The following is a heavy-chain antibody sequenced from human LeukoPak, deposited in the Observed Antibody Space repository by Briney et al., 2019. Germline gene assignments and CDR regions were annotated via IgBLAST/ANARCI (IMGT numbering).Heavy chain of an antibody. V-gene: IGHV1-69*05. CDR2: IIPIFGTA. J-gene: IGHJ3*02. D-gene: IGHD2-21*02. Sequence: SVKVSCKASGGTFSSYAISWVRQAPGQGLEWMGGIIPIFGTANYAQKFQGRVTITTDESTSTAYMELSSLRSEDTAVYYCAIHPSFVVVTPHAFNIWGQGTLVTVSS. CDR3: AIHPSFVVVTPHAFNI. CDR1: GGTFSSYA.